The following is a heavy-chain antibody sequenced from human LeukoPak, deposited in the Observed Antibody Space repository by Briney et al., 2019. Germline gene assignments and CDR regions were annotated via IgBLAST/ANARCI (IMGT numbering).Heavy chain of an antibody. CDR3: ARGTVTLGYYMDV. V-gene: IGHV4-39*07. J-gene: IGHJ6*03. CDR1: GGSISSSSYY. Sequence: PSETLSLTCTVSGGSISSSSYYWGWIRQPPGKGLEWIGSIYYSGSTYYNPSLKSRVTISVDTSKNQFSLKLSPVTAADTAVYYCARGTVTLGYYMDVWGKGTTVTVSS. D-gene: IGHD4-17*01. CDR2: IYYSGST.